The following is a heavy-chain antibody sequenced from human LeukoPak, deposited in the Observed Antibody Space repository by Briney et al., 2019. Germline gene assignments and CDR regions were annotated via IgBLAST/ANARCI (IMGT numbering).Heavy chain of an antibody. V-gene: IGHV1-24*01. CDR2: FDPEDGET. D-gene: IGHD3-22*01. CDR3: ATDLPRYDSSGYYGR. Sequence: ASVKASSKVSLYTLTELAMHTVRQAPGKGLEWMGGFDPEDGETIYAQKFQGRVTMTEDTSTDTAYMELSRLRSEDTAVYYCATDLPRYDSSGYYGRGGQGTLVTVSS. J-gene: IGHJ4*02. CDR1: LYTLTELA.